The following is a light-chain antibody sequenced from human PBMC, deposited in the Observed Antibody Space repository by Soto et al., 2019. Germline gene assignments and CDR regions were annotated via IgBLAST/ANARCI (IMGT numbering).Light chain of an antibody. J-gene: IGKJ1*01. Sequence: DSVFTQSAATLSLSPGERATLSCRASQSVSSYLAWYQQKPGQAPRLLIYDASNRATGIPARFSGSGSGTDFTLTISSLEPEDFAVYYCQQRSNWPTFGQGTKVDIK. CDR3: QQRSNWPT. CDR2: DAS. V-gene: IGKV3-11*01. CDR1: QSVSSY.